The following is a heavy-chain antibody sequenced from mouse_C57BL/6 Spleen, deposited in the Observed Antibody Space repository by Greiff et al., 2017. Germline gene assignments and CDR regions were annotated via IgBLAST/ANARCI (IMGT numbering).Heavy chain of an antibody. J-gene: IGHJ4*01. CDR2: IWWDDDK. D-gene: IGHD2-1*01. CDR3: ARIGSYYGNYEGVDY. Sequence: ESGPGILQPSQTLSLTCSFSGFSLSTFGMGVGWIRQPSGKGLEWLAHIWWDDDKYYNPTLKSRLTITKDTSKNQVFLKIANVDTADTATYYCARIGSYYGNYEGVDYWGQGTSVTVSS. V-gene: IGHV8-8*01. CDR1: GFSLSTFGMG.